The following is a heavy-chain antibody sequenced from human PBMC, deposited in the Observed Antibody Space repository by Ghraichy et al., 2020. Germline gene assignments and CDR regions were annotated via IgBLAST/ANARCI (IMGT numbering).Heavy chain of an antibody. V-gene: IGHV3-48*03. Sequence: GGSLRLSCAASGFTFSSYEMNWVRQAPGKGLEWVSYISSSGSTIYYADSVKGRFTISRDNAKNSLYLQMNSLRAEDMAVYYCATTGRGAYYYDSSGYKNWGQGTLVTVSS. CDR1: GFTFSSYE. CDR2: ISSSGSTI. CDR3: ATTGRGAYYYDSSGYKN. J-gene: IGHJ4*02. D-gene: IGHD3-22*01.